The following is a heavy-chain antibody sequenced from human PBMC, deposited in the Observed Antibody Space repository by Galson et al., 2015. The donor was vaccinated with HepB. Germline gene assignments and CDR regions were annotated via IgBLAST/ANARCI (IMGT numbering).Heavy chain of an antibody. J-gene: IGHJ4*02. CDR1: GFTFSSYG. V-gene: IGHV3-30*18. D-gene: IGHD3-9*01. Sequence: SLRLSCAASGFTFSSYGMHWVRQAPGKGLEWVALISYDGINEYYVDSVKGRFTISRDNSKNTLYLQMNSLRAEDTAVYYCAKGSDIDWLLEPNYFDYWGQGALVTFSS. CDR3: AKGSDIDWLLEPNYFDY. CDR2: ISYDGINE.